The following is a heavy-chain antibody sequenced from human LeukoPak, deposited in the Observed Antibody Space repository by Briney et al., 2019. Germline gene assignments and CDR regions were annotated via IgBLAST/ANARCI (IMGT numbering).Heavy chain of an antibody. D-gene: IGHD6-6*01. CDR1: GASVSSYY. CDR3: ARGDSSSPCYIDY. J-gene: IGHJ4*02. CDR2: FSYSGST. Sequence: SETLSLTCTVSGASVSSYYWSWIRQPPGKGPEWIGYFSYSGSTNYNPSLKSRVTISVDTSKNQFSLNLSSVTAADTAVYYCARGDSSSPCYIDYWGQGILVTVSS. V-gene: IGHV4-59*02.